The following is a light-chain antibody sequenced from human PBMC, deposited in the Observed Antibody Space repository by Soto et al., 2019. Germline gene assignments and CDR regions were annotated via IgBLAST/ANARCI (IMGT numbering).Light chain of an antibody. CDR1: QSVSSY. V-gene: IGKV3-11*01. CDR3: QQRSNWPIT. Sequence: EIVLTQSPATLSLSPGERATLSCRTSQSVSSYFAWYQQKPGRAPRLLIYDASNMATDIPARFIGSGSGTDFTLTISSLEPEDFAVYYCQQRSNWPITFGQGTRLEIK. CDR2: DAS. J-gene: IGKJ5*01.